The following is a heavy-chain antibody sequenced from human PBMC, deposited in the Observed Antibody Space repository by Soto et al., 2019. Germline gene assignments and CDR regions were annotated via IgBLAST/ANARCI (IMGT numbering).Heavy chain of an antibody. CDR2: IWYDGSNQ. CDR3: ARDLGAFNYGSAYFDY. D-gene: IGHD3-10*01. CDR1: RFTFSTYC. J-gene: IGHJ4*02. Sequence: LXLSCAPSRFTFSTYCMRWVRQAPCKGLEWVAVIWYDGSNQYYADSVKGRFTISRDNSKNMLYLQMNSLRAEDTAVYYCARDLGAFNYGSAYFDYWGQGTPVTVSS. V-gene: IGHV3-33*01.